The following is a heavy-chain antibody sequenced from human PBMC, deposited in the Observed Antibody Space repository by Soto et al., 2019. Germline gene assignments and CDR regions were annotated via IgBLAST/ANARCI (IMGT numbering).Heavy chain of an antibody. J-gene: IGHJ5*02. CDR1: GGSITSSSHF. CDR3: AGQTFTIAAASYGRSNWFDP. D-gene: IGHD6-25*01. Sequence: SETLSLTCTVSGGSITSSSHFWGWVRQPPGKGLEWIGTIYFTGNTYYTPSLKSRLTMSIDTSKNEFSLRLNSVTAADTAVYYCAGQTFTIAAASYGRSNWFDPWGPGTLVTVDS. V-gene: IGHV4-39*01. CDR2: IYFTGNT.